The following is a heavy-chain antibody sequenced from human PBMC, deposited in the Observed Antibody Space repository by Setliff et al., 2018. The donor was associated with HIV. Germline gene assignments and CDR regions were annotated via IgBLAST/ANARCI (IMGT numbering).Heavy chain of an antibody. CDR2: MHNSGST. Sequence: PSETLSLTCTVSGDSISSSAYYWGWIRQPPGKGLEWIGSMHNSGSTYYNPSVKSRVTISVDTSKNQFSLKLSSVTAADTAVYYCATRYCSSTSCYAYDAFDIWGQGTMVTVSS. J-gene: IGHJ3*02. D-gene: IGHD2-2*01. V-gene: IGHV4-39*07. CDR3: ATRYCSSTSCYAYDAFDI. CDR1: GDSISSSAYY.